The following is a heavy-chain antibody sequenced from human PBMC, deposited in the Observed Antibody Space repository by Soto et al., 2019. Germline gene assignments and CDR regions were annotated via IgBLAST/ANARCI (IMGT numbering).Heavy chain of an antibody. J-gene: IGHJ4*02. V-gene: IGHV4-39*01. CDR1: GGSISSSSYY. CDR2: IYYSGST. D-gene: IGHD3-22*01. CDR3: ARRFTYYYDSSGYYYDR. Sequence: PSETLSLTCTVSGGSISSSSYYWGWIRQPPGKGLEWIGSIYYSGSTYYNPSLKSRVTISVDTSKNQFSLKLSSVTAADTAVYYCARRFTYYYDSSGYYYDRWGQGTLVTVSS.